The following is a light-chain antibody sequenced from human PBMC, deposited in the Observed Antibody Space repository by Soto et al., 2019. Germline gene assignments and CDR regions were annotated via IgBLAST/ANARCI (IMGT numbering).Light chain of an antibody. CDR2: EVN. Sequence: SALTQPPSASGSPGQSVTISCTGTRSDVGGYHYVSWYQQHPANAPKLIIYEVNRRPSGVPDRFSGSKSGNTASLTVSGLQAEDEAVYYCSSYGGSNNLLFGGGTKVTVL. CDR3: SSYGGSNNLL. V-gene: IGLV2-8*01. CDR1: RSDVGGYHY. J-gene: IGLJ2*01.